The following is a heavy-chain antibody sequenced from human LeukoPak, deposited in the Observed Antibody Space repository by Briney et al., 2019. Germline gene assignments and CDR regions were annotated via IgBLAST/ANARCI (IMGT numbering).Heavy chain of an antibody. J-gene: IGHJ4*02. D-gene: IGHD4-11*01. Sequence: SVKVSCKASGYTFTSYDINWVRQAPGQGLEWMGRIIPILGIANYAQKFQGRVTITADKSTSTAYMELSSLRSEDTAVYYCAREEATVTTFYYFDYWGQGTLVTVSS. CDR3: AREEATVTTFYYFDY. CDR2: IIPILGIA. V-gene: IGHV1-69*04. CDR1: GYTFTSYD.